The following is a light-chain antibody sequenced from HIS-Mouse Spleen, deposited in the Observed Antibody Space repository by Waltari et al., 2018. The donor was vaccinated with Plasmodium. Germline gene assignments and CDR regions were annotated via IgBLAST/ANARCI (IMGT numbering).Light chain of an antibody. CDR2: AAA. CDR1: QSISIY. CDR3: QQSYSTPWT. J-gene: IGKJ1*01. Sequence: IQMTQSPSSLSASVGDRVTITCRASQSISIYLNLYQQKPGKAPTLLIYAAASMQSGIPARFSGSGSGTDFTLTISSLQSEDFATYYCQQSYSTPWTFGQGTKVEIK. V-gene: IGKV1-39*01.